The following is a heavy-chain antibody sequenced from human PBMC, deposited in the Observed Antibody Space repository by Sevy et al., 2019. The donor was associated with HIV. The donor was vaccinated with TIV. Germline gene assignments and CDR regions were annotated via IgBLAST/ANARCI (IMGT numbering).Heavy chain of an antibody. CDR2: IWYDGSNK. Sequence: GGSLRLSCAASGFTFSSYGMHWVRQAPGKGLEWVAVIWYDGSNKYYADSVKGRFTISRDNSKNTLYLQMNSLRAEDTAVYYCAKDLRPYYYGSGGYMDVWGKGTTVTFSS. CDR3: AKDLRPYYYGSGGYMDV. V-gene: IGHV3-33*06. J-gene: IGHJ6*03. D-gene: IGHD3-10*01. CDR1: GFTFSSYG.